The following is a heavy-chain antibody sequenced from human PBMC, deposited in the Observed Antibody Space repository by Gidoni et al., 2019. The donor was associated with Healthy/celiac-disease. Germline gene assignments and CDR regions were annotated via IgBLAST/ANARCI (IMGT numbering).Heavy chain of an antibody. CDR2: SSGSGGST. CDR3: AKPGIAIRGKAFDI. J-gene: IGHJ3*02. V-gene: IGHV3-23*01. Sequence: EVQLLESGGGLVQPGGSLRLSCAASGFTFSSYAMSWVRQAPGKGREWVSASSGSGGSTYYADTVNGRFTISRDNSKNTLYLQMNSLRAEDTAVYYCAKPGIAIRGKAFDIWGQGTMVTVSS. D-gene: IGHD2-21*01. CDR1: GFTFSSYA.